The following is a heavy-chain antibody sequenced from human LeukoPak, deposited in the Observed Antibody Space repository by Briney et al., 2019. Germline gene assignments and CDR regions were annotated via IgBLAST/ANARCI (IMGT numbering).Heavy chain of an antibody. Sequence: PGGSLRLSCSASGFTFSNYAMHWVRQAPGKGLEYVSAISSNGGSTYYADPVKGRFIISRDNSKNTLYLQMNSLRAEDTAVYYCAKNPSPGRGFDYWGQGTLVTVSS. J-gene: IGHJ4*02. CDR2: ISSNGGST. CDR3: AKNPSPGRGFDY. V-gene: IGHV3-64*04. D-gene: IGHD1-14*01. CDR1: GFTFSNYA.